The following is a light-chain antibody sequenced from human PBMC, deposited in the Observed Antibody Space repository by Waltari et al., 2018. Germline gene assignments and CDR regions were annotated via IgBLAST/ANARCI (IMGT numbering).Light chain of an antibody. J-gene: IGLJ2*01. Sequence: QSVLTQPPSVSGAPGQRVTISRTGSSPHIGAGYDVHWYQQLPGTAPKLLIYGNSNRPSGVPDRFSGSKSGTSASLAITGLQAEDEADYYCQSYDSSLSGSRVFGGGTKLTVL. CDR2: GNS. V-gene: IGLV1-40*01. CDR1: SPHIGAGYD. CDR3: QSYDSSLSGSRV.